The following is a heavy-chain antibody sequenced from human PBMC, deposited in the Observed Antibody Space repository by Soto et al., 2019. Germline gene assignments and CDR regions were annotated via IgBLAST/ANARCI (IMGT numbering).Heavy chain of an antibody. V-gene: IGHV4-31*03. CDR2: IYYSGST. Sequence: PSETLSLTCTVSGGSISSGGYYWSWIRQHPGKGLEWIGYIYYSGSTYYNPSLKSRVTISVDTSKNQFSLKLSSVTAADTAVYYCARVGIDYDHRRNLYYYYGMDVSGQGTTVTVSS. J-gene: IGHJ6*02. D-gene: IGHD3-3*01. CDR1: GGSISSGGYY. CDR3: ARVGIDYDHRRNLYYYYGMDV.